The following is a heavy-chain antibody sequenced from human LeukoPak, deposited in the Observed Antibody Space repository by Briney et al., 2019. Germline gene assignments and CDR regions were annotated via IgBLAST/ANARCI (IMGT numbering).Heavy chain of an antibody. CDR3: ATVSSHDYGDYPSFDY. V-gene: IGHV1-69*06. CDR2: IIPIFGTA. CDR1: GGTFSSYA. Sequence: GASVKVSCKASGGTFSSYAISWVRQAPGQGLEWMGGIIPIFGTANYAQKFQGRVTITADKSTSTAYMELSSLRSEDTAVYYCATVSSHDYGDYPSFDYWGQGTLVTVSS. D-gene: IGHD4-17*01. J-gene: IGHJ4*02.